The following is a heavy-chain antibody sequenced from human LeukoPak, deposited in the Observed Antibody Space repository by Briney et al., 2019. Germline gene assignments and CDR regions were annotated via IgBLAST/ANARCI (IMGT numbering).Heavy chain of an antibody. V-gene: IGHV3-48*04. D-gene: IGHD1-26*01. CDR2: ISSSGSTI. J-gene: IGHJ4*02. CDR1: EFTFSSYW. CDR3: ARDLSGGTFDY. Sequence: PGGSLRLSCAASEFTFSSYWMHWVRQAPGKGLEWVSYISSSGSTIYYADSVKGRFTISRDNAKNSLYLQMNSLRAEDTAVYYCARDLSGGTFDYWGQGTLVTVSS.